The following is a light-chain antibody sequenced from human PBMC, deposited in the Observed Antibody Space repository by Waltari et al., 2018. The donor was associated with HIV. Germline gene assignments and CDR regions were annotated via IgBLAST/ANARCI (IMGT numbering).Light chain of an antibody. CDR2: DVI. V-gene: IGLV2-8*01. CDR3: SSHAGSKVV. Sequence: QSALTQPPSASGSPEQSVTLSCTGTSSDVGGYNYVTWHQQPPGKAPKLTIYDVIKSASGCPDRFSGSKSGNTASLTVSGLQPEDEADYYCSSHAGSKVVFGGGTRLTVL. CDR1: SSDVGGYNY. J-gene: IGLJ2*01.